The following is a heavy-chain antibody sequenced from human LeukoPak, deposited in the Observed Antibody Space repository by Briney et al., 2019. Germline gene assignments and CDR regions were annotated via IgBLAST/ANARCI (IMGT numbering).Heavy chain of an antibody. D-gene: IGHD2-15*01. V-gene: IGHV3-73*01. J-gene: IGHJ5*02. CDR3: TRLGYCSGGSCSHA. Sequence: GGSLKLSCAASGFTLSGSAMHWVRQASGKGLEWVGRIRSKANSYATAYAASVKGRFTISRDDSKNTAYLQMNSLKTEDTAVYYCTRLGYCSGGSCSHAWGQGTLVTVSS. CDR2: IRSKANSYAT. CDR1: GFTLSGSA.